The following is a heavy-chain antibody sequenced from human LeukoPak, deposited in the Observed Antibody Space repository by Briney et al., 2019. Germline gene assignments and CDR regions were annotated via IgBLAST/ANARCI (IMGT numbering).Heavy chain of an antibody. CDR2: MNPNSGNT. CDR1: GYTFTSYD. V-gene: IGHV1-8*03. CDR3: ARRGYSYGYDYYYYMDV. D-gene: IGHD5-18*01. J-gene: IGHJ6*03. Sequence: GASVKVSCKASGYTFTSYDINWVRQATGQGLEWMGWMNPNSGNTGYAQKFQGRVTITRNTSISTAYMELSSLRSEDTAVYYCARRGYSYGYDYYYYMDVWGKGTTVTVSS.